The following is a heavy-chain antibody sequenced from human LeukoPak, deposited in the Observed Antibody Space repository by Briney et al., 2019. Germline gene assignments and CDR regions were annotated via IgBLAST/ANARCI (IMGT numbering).Heavy chain of an antibody. Sequence: AGGSLRLSCAASGFTFSSYSMNWVRQAPGKGLEWVSSISSSSSYIYYADSVKGRFTISRDNSKNTLYLQMNSLRAEDAALYYCAKSFRRFDYWGQGTLVTVSS. V-gene: IGHV3-21*04. CDR3: AKSFRRFDY. D-gene: IGHD3-16*02. CDR1: GFTFSSYS. CDR2: ISSSSSYI. J-gene: IGHJ4*02.